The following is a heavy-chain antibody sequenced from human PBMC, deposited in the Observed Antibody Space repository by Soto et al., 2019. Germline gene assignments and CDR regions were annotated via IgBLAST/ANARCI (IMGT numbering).Heavy chain of an antibody. Sequence: PSETLSLTCAVSCGSITTVGYSWSWIRQPPGKGLEWIGYIFHSGISYSNPSLKGRVTMSVDGSKNRFSLRLSSVTAADTAVYYCARRISARTYYFDYWGQGTLVTSPQ. V-gene: IGHV4-30-2*01. CDR2: IFHSGIS. D-gene: IGHD6-6*01. J-gene: IGHJ4*02. CDR3: ARRISARTYYFDY. CDR1: CGSITTVGYS.